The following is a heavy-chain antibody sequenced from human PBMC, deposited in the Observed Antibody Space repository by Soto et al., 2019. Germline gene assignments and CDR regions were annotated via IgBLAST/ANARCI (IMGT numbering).Heavy chain of an antibody. D-gene: IGHD1-26*01. Sequence: GGSLRLSCAASGFTFSSYSMNWVRQAPGKGLEWVSSISSSSSYIYYADSVKGRFTISRDNAKNSLYLQMNSLRAEDTAVYYCARDRYSGSYELFYYYGMDVWGQGTTVTVSS. J-gene: IGHJ6*02. CDR2: ISSSSSYI. V-gene: IGHV3-21*01. CDR3: ARDRYSGSYELFYYYGMDV. CDR1: GFTFSSYS.